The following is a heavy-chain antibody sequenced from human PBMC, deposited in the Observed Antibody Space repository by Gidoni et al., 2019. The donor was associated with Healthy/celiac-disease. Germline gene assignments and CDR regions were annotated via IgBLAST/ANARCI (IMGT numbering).Heavy chain of an antibody. CDR1: GGSISSGGYY. CDR2: IYYSGST. Sequence: QVQLQESGPGLVKPSQTLSLTCTVSGGSISSGGYYWSWIRQHPGKGLEWIGYIYYSGSTYYNPSLKSRVTISVDTSKNQFSLKLSSVTAADTAVYYCAREYYDYVWGSYRYIPGVDPWGQGTLVTVSS. V-gene: IGHV4-31*03. D-gene: IGHD3-16*02. CDR3: AREYYDYVWGSYRYIPGVDP. J-gene: IGHJ5*02.